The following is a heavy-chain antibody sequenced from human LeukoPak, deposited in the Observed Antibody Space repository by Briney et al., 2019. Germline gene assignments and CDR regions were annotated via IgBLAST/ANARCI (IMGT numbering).Heavy chain of an antibody. CDR3: ARDGTAAGLYFDL. CDR2: IYSGGGT. D-gene: IGHD6-13*01. Sequence: QPGGSLRLSCAASGFTVGSNQMTWVRQAPGKGLEWVSLIYSGGGTKYADSVKGRFTISRDNSKNTLYLQMNSLRVEDTAIYYCARDGTAAGLYFDLWGQGTLVTVSS. V-gene: IGHV3-66*01. J-gene: IGHJ4*01. CDR1: GFTVGSNQ.